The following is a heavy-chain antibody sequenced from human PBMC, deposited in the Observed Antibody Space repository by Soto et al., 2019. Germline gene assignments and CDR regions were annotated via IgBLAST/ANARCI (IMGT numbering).Heavy chain of an antibody. Sequence: PGGSLRLSCAASGFTFSSYGMHWVRQAPGKGLEWVAVIWYDGSNKYYADSVKGRFTISRDNSKNTLYLQMNSLRAEDTAVYYCARGSDYGDYGDAFDSWGQGTRVTVAS. CDR2: IWYDGSNK. D-gene: IGHD4-17*01. V-gene: IGHV3-33*01. CDR3: ARGSDYGDYGDAFDS. CDR1: GFTFSSYG. J-gene: IGHJ3*02.